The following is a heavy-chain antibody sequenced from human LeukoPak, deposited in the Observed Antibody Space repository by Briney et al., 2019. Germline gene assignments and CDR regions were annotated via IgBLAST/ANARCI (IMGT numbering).Heavy chain of an antibody. CDR2: IQTSGST. Sequence: ASETLSLTCTLYGGFISSGSYYWTWIRQPGGKGLERFGRIQTSGSTNYNSSLKSRVTISVDTSKNQFSLKLSSVTAADTAVYSCARGTLIVVAERGPYYFDSWGQGTLVTVSS. V-gene: IGHV4-61*02. J-gene: IGHJ4*02. D-gene: IGHD3-22*01. CDR1: GGFISSGSYY. CDR3: ARGTLIVVAERGPYYFDS.